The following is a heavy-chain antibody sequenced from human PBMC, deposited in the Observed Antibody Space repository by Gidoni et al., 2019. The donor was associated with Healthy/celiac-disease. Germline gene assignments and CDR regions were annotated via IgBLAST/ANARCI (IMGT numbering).Heavy chain of an antibody. D-gene: IGHD6-13*01. CDR1: GFTFSSYA. J-gene: IGHJ6*02. Sequence: EVQLLESGGGLVQPGGSLRLPCAASGFTFSSYAIRWVRPAPGKGLEWVSAISGRGGSTYYADSVKGRFTISRDNSKNTLYLQMNSLRAEDTAVYYCAKDRRQHATEYYYDDGMDVWGQGTTVTVSS. CDR2: ISGRGGST. CDR3: AKDRRQHATEYYYDDGMDV. V-gene: IGHV3-23*01.